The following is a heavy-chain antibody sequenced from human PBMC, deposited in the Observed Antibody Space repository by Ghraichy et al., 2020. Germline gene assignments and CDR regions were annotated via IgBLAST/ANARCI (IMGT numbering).Heavy chain of an antibody. CDR1: GYSFTSYA. J-gene: IGHJ4*02. CDR2: ISAYNGHT. Sequence: ASVKVSCKASGYSFTSYAISWVRQAPGQGLEWMGWISAYNGHTNYAQKLQGRVTLTTDTSTGTAYMELRSLRSDDTAGYYCAREPLYRSSSGPLDYWGQGTLVTVSS. D-gene: IGHD6-6*01. V-gene: IGHV1-18*01. CDR3: AREPLYRSSSGPLDY.